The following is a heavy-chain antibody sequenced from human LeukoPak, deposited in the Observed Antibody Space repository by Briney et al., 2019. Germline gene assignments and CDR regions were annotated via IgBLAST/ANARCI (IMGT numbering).Heavy chain of an antibody. CDR1: GYSFTDYY. Sequence: ASVKVSCKTSGYSFTDYYMHWVRQAPGQGLEWMGWINPNSGGTSAAQKFQGRVTITRDTSITTVYMEVSWLTSDDTAIYYCARADRLHGGPYLIGPWGQGTLVTVSS. V-gene: IGHV1-2*02. D-gene: IGHD2-21*01. CDR3: ARADRLHGGPYLIGP. CDR2: INPNSGGT. J-gene: IGHJ5*02.